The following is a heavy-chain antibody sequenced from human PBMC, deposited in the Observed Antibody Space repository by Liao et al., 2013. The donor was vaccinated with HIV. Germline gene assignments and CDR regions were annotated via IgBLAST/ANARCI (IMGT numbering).Heavy chain of an antibody. CDR1: GGSISSGSYY. CDR3: ARGGDYKNWFDP. Sequence: QVQLEASGPGLVRPSQTLSLTCNVSGGSISSGSYYWGWTRQTAGMGLEWVGVIFNTGNTAYNPSLRSRVTISLDTSNNRFSLTLRSVTAADTAVYYCARGGDYKNWFDPWGQGTLVIVSS. D-gene: IGHD4-11*01. J-gene: IGHJ5*02. CDR2: IFNTGNT. V-gene: IGHV4-61*02.